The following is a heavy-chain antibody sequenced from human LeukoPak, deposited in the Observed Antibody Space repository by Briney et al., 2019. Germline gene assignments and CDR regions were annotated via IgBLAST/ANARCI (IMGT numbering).Heavy chain of an antibody. CDR3: ASDYGDHEYFQH. D-gene: IGHD4-17*01. CDR1: GGTISSYY. V-gene: IGHV4-59*12. J-gene: IGHJ1*01. CDR2: IHDSGST. Sequence: SETLSLICTVSGGTISSYYWNWIRQPPGKGLEWIGYIHDSGSTKYNPSLKSRVAISVDRSKNQFSLKLSSVTAADTAVYYCASDYGDHEYFQHWGQGTLSPSPQ.